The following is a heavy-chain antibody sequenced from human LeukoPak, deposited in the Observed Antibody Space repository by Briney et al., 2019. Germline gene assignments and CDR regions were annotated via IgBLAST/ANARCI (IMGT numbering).Heavy chain of an antibody. CDR1: GYTFTGYY. CDR2: INPNSGGT. J-gene: IGHJ4*02. D-gene: IGHD6-19*01. Sequence: ASVKVSCKASGYTFTGYYMHWVRQAPGQGLEWMGWINPNSGGTNYAQKFQGRVTMTRDTSISTAYIELSRLRSDDTAVYYCARDDSIEQWLVPFDYWGQGTLVTVSS. V-gene: IGHV1-2*02. CDR3: ARDDSIEQWLVPFDY.